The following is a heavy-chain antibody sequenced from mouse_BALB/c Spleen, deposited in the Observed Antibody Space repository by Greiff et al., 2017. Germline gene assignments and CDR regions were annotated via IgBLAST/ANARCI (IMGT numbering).Heavy chain of an antibody. Sequence: VQLLQSGAELARPGASVKMSCKASGFTFTSYTMHWVKQRPGQGLEWIGYINPSSGYTNYNQKFKDKATLTADKSSSTADMQLSSLTSEDSAVYYCARLDDYDDYAMDYWGQGTSGTVSA. CDR1: GFTFTSYT. V-gene: IGHV1-4*01. J-gene: IGHJ4*01. D-gene: IGHD2-4*01. CDR3: ARLDDYDDYAMDY. CDR2: INPSSGYT.